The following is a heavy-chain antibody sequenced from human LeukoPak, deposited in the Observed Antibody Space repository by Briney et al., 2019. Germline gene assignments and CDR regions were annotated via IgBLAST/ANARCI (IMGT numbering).Heavy chain of an antibody. Sequence: PGGSLRLSCAASGFTFSSYAMHWVRQAPGKGLEYVSAISSNGGSTYYANSVKGRFTISRDNSKNTLYLQMGSLRAEDMAVYYCARGTYYDFWSGYYTGYYFDYWGQGTLVTVSS. CDR1: GFTFSSYA. D-gene: IGHD3-3*01. CDR2: ISSNGGST. CDR3: ARGTYYDFWSGYYTGYYFDY. J-gene: IGHJ4*02. V-gene: IGHV3-64*01.